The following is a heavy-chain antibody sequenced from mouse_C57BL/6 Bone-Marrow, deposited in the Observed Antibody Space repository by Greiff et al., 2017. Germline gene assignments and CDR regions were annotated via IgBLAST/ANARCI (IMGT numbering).Heavy chain of an antibody. Sequence: EVKLVESGGGLVKPGGSLKLSCAASGFTFSSYAMSWVRQTPEKRLEWVATISDGGSYTYYPDNVKGRFTISRDNAKNNLYLQMSHLKSEDTAMYYCARRLGKDYWGQGTTLTVSS. V-gene: IGHV5-4*03. D-gene: IGHD4-1*01. CDR2: ISDGGSYT. J-gene: IGHJ2*01. CDR3: ARRLGKDY. CDR1: GFTFSSYA.